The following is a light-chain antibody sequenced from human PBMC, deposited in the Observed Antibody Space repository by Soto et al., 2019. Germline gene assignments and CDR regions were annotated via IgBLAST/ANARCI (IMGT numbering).Light chain of an antibody. CDR1: SSDLGAFKY. J-gene: IGLJ1*01. CDR2: EVT. CDR3: SSYTGRSTYV. Sequence: QSVLTQPASVSGSPGQSITISCTGSSSDLGAFKYVSWYQQHPGKAPQLMIYEVTNRHSGVSLRFSGSKSSNTACLTISGLQAEDQAIYYCSSYTGRSTYVFGTGTKVTV. V-gene: IGLV2-14*01.